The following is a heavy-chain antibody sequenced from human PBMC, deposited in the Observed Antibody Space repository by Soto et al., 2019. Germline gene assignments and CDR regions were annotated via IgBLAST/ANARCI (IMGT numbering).Heavy chain of an antibody. CDR2: INHSGST. Sequence: SETLSLTCAVYGGSFSGYYWSWIRQPPGKGLEWIGEINHSGSTNYNPSLKSRVTISVDTSKNQFSLKLSSVTAADTAVYYCAREGGYCSSTSCYAYYYYYMDVWGKGTTVTVSS. J-gene: IGHJ6*03. V-gene: IGHV4-34*01. CDR3: AREGGYCSSTSCYAYYYYYMDV. D-gene: IGHD2-2*01. CDR1: GGSFSGYY.